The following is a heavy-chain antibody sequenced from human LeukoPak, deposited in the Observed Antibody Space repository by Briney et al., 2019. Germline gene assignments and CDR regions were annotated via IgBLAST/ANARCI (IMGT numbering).Heavy chain of an antibody. CDR3: ARKEQWLPHDAFDI. CDR2: TNHSGST. D-gene: IGHD6-19*01. Sequence: SETLSLTCAVYGGSFSGYYWSWIRQPPGKGLEWIGETNHSGSTNYNPSLKSRVTISVDTSKNQFSLKLSSVTAADTAVYYCARKEQWLPHDAFDIWGQGTMVTVSS. J-gene: IGHJ3*02. CDR1: GGSFSGYY. V-gene: IGHV4-34*01.